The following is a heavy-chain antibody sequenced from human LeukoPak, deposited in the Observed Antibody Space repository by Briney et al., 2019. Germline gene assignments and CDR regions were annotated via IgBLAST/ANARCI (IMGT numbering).Heavy chain of an antibody. J-gene: IGHJ3*02. CDR2: IYHSGST. D-gene: IGHD2-2*01. V-gene: IGHV4-30-2*01. Sequence: KSSETLSLTCTVSGGSISSGGYYWSWIRQPPGKGLEWIGYIYHSGSTYYNPSLKSRVTISVDRSKNQFSLKLSSVTAADTAVYYCARAGKRVIVVVPAVDAFDIWGQGTMVTVSS. CDR3: ARAGKRVIVVVPAVDAFDI. CDR1: GGSISSGGYY.